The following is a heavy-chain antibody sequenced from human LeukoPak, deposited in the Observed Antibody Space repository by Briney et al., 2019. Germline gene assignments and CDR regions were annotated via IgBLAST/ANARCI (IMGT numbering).Heavy chain of an antibody. V-gene: IGHV3-7*01. D-gene: IGHD3-10*01. CDR1: GFTFSSYW. J-gene: IGHJ6*03. Sequence: GGSLRLSCAASGFTFSSYWMSWVRQAPGKGLEWVANIKQDGSEKYYVDSVKGRFTISRDNSKNTLYLQMNSLRAEDTAVYYCARPYGSGSNYYMDVWGKGTTVTISS. CDR3: ARPYGSGSNYYMDV. CDR2: IKQDGSEK.